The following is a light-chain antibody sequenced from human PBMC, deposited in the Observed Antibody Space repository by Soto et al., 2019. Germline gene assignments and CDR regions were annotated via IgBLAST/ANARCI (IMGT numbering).Light chain of an antibody. CDR2: GAS. CDR1: QSVKTF. CDR3: QQYGSSPPWT. J-gene: IGKJ1*01. Sequence: EIVLTQSPATLSLSPGERATLSCRASQSVKTFLVWYQHRPGQAPRVLIYGASSRATGIPDRFSGSGSGADFTLTISRLESEDFAVYYCQQYGSSPPWTFGQGTKVDIK. V-gene: IGKV3-20*01.